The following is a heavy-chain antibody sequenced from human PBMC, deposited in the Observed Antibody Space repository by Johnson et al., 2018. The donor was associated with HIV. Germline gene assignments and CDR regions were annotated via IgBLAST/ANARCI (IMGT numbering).Heavy chain of an antibody. J-gene: IGHJ3*02. V-gene: IGHV3-15*01. Sequence: VQLVESGGGLVKPGGSLRLSCVASGFTFSNAWMSWVRQAPGKGLEWVGRIKSKTEGGTTDYAAPVKGRFTISRDDSKNTLYLQINSLKTEDTAVYYCTTGFAAFDIWGQGTMVTVSS. CDR3: TTGFAAFDI. CDR1: GFTFSNAW. CDR2: IKSKTEGGTT.